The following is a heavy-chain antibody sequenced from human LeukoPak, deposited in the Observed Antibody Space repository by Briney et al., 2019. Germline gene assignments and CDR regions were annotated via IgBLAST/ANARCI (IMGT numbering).Heavy chain of an antibody. Sequence: WASVKVSCKASGYTFTSYGISWVRQAPGQGLEWMGWMNPNSGNTGYAQKFQGRVTMTRNTSISTAYMELSSLRSEDTAVYYCARYSSGWYWEDWFDPWGQGTLVTVSS. V-gene: IGHV1-8*02. J-gene: IGHJ5*02. CDR2: MNPNSGNT. D-gene: IGHD6-19*01. CDR3: ARYSSGWYWEDWFDP. CDR1: GYTFTSYG.